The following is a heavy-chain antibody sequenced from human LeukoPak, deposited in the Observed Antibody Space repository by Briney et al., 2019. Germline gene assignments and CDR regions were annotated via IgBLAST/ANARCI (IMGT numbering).Heavy chain of an antibody. D-gene: IGHD4-17*01. CDR1: EFTFSRYW. Sequence: GGSLRLSCAASEFTFSRYWMHWVRQAPGKGLVWVARIISDGSYTNYADSVKGRFNISRDNAKNTLYLQMHSLRAEDTAVYYCVRAADYGDYGGFDYWGQGTLVTVSS. CDR3: VRAADYGDYGGFDY. J-gene: IGHJ4*02. CDR2: IISDGSYT. V-gene: IGHV3-74*01.